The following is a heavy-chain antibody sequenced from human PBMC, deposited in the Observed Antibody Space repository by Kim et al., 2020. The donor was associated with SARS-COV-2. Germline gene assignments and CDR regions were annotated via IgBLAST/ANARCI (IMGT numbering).Heavy chain of an antibody. V-gene: IGHV3-9*01. Sequence: GGSLRLSCAASGFIFGDYAMHWVRQAPGKGLEWVSSISWDSVRLTYADSVMGRFNIFRDNYKNSLYLQMNSLRAEDTALSYPAKDMTNYYNPGRPYYYGFDVPCQGTTVTFSS. CDR2: ISWDSVRL. CDR1: GFIFGDYA. CDR3: AKDMTNYYNPGRPYYYGFDV. J-gene: IGHJ6*02. D-gene: IGHD3-10*01.